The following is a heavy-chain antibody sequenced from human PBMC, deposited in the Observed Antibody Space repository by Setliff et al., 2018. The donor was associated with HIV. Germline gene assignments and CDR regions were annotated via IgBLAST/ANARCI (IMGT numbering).Heavy chain of an antibody. CDR3: ARGWGGQASYYYGMDV. CDR2: ITPGGGST. J-gene: IGHJ6*02. CDR1: GYTLTSYY. D-gene: IGHD3-16*01. Sequence: SCTASGYTLTSYYMHWVRQAPGQGLEWMGVITPGGGSTTEAKKGQGRVTRKREKDTSTVDMELSSLRSQDTAMYYGARGWGGQASYYYGMDVWGQGTTVTVSS. V-gene: IGHV1-46*01.